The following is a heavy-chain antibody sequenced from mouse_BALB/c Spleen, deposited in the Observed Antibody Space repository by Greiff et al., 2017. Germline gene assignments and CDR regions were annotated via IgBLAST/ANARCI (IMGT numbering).Heavy chain of an antibody. CDR2: INSNGGST. CDR1: GFTFSSYG. CDR3: ARDKTMITEGAMDY. D-gene: IGHD2-4*01. J-gene: IGHJ4*01. Sequence: EVKLMESGGGLVQPGGSLKLSCAASGFTFSSYGMSWVRQTPDKRLELVATINSNGGSTYYPDSVKGRFTISRDNAKNTLYLQMSSLKSEDTAMYYCARDKTMITEGAMDYWGQGTSVTVSS. V-gene: IGHV5-6-3*01.